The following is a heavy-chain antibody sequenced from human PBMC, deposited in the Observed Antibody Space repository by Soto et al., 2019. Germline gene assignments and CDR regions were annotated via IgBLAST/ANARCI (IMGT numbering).Heavy chain of an antibody. CDR3: AGRVGATNYGMDV. CDR1: EFTISSNY. V-gene: IGHV3-53*01. D-gene: IGHD1-26*01. J-gene: IGHJ6*02. CDR2: IYSGGST. Sequence: GGSLRLSCAASEFTISSNYMSWVRQAPGKGLECVSTIYSGGSTYYADSVKGRFTISRDNSKNTLYLQMNNLRAEDTAVYYCAGRVGATNYGMDVWGQGTTVTV.